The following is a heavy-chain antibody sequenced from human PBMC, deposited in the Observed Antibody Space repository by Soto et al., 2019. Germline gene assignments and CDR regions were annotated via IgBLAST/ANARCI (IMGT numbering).Heavy chain of an antibody. J-gene: IGHJ4*02. Sequence: QLQLQESGPGLVKPSETLSLTCTVSGGSISSSSYYWGWIRQPPGKGLEWIGSIYYSGSTYYNPSLQSRVXXSXDXXKNQFSLKLSSVTAADTAVYYCARHQRGWIGPFDYWGQGTLVTVSS. D-gene: IGHD2-2*03. CDR2: IYYSGST. CDR1: GGSISSSSYY. V-gene: IGHV4-39*01. CDR3: ARHQRGWIGPFDY.